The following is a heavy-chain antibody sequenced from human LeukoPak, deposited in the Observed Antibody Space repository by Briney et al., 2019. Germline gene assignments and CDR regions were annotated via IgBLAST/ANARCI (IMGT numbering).Heavy chain of an antibody. J-gene: IGHJ6*03. V-gene: IGHV1-18*01. CDR2: ISAYNGNT. Sequence: ASVKVSCKASGYTFTSYGISWVRQAPGQGLEWMGWISAYNGNTNYAQKLQGRDTMTTDTSTSTAYMELRSLRSDDTAVYYCARFSTFRRYYYMDVWGKGTTVTVSS. D-gene: IGHD3-16*01. CDR3: ARFSTFRRYYYMDV. CDR1: GYTFTSYG.